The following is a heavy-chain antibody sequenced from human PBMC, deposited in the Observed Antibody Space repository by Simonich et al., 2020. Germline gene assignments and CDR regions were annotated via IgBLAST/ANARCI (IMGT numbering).Heavy chain of an antibody. J-gene: IGHJ3*02. D-gene: IGHD4-4*01. Sequence: EVQLVESGGGLVQPGGSLRLSCAASGFTFSSYWMHWVRQAPGKGLWWVSRINSDGSSTSYADSGKGRFTISRDNAKNTLYLQMNSLRAEETAVYYCARDYSNYDAFDIWGQGTMVTVSS. CDR3: ARDYSNYDAFDI. V-gene: IGHV3-74*01. CDR1: GFTFSSYW. CDR2: INSDGSST.